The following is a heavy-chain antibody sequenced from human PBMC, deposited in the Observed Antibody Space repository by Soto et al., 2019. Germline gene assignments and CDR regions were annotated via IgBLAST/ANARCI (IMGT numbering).Heavy chain of an antibody. CDR2: IDPSDSYT. J-gene: IGHJ6*02. CDR3: ARQKQLASDYYYYGMDV. D-gene: IGHD6-6*01. Sequence: GESLKISCKGSGYSFTSYWISWVRQMPGKGLEWMGRIDPSDSYTNYSPSFQGHVTISADKSISTAYLQWSSLKASDTAMYYCARQKQLASDYYYYGMDVWGQGTTVTVSS. V-gene: IGHV5-10-1*01. CDR1: GYSFTSYW.